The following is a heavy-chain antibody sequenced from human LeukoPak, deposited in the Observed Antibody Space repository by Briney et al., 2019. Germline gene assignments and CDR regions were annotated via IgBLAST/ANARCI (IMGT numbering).Heavy chain of an antibody. J-gene: IGHJ4*02. CDR3: ARAPEYGLYYFDY. Sequence: SETLSLTCTVSGGSISSGSYYWGWIRQPPGKGLEWIGNIYYSGSTYYHTSLKSRVSISEDTSKNQFSLKLTSVTAADTAVYYCARAPEYGLYYFDYWGEGTLVSVSS. CDR2: IYYSGST. V-gene: IGHV4-39*07. D-gene: IGHD1-14*01. CDR1: GGSISSGSYY.